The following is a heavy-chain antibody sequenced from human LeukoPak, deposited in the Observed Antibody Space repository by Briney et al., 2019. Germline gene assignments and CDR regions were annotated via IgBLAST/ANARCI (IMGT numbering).Heavy chain of an antibody. J-gene: IGHJ4*02. CDR3: ARELWGSSGYSFDY. V-gene: IGHV4-31*03. CDR1: GGSISSGDYY. D-gene: IGHD3-22*01. CDR2: IYYSGST. Sequence: KTSETLSLTSTVSGGSISSGDYYWSWIRHPPGKGLEWIGYIYYSGSTYYNPSLKSRVTISVDTSKNHFSLNLSSVTAADTAVYYCARELWGSSGYSFDYWGQGTLVTVSS.